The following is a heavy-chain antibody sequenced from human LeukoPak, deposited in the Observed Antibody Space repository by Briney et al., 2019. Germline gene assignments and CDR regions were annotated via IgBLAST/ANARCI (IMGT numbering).Heavy chain of an antibody. CDR1: GFTFSSYA. V-gene: IGHV3-23*01. D-gene: IGHD2-15*01. CDR3: AKDLLALVVSPTFSFDY. CDR2: VSGSGRST. J-gene: IGHJ4*02. Sequence: GGSLRLSCEASGFTFSSYAMSWVRQASGKGLEWVSAVSGSGRSTYYADSVKGRFTISRDNSKNTLYLQMNSLRAEDTAVYYCAKDLLALVVSPTFSFDYWGQGTLVTVSS.